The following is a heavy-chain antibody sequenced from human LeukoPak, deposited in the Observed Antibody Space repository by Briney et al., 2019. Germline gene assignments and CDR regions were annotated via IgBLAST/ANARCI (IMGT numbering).Heavy chain of an antibody. J-gene: IGHJ6*01. CDR3: AREGTDTMIVVDXXXXXXXXXXXSGSASAPTPDV. Sequence: GGSLRLSCAASGFTFSSYSMNWVRQAPGKLLEGVPYISSSSSTIYYAASVKGRFTISRDNAKNSLYLQMNSLRAEGTAVYYCAREGTDTMIVVDXXXXXXXXXXXSGSASAPTPDV. V-gene: IGHV3-48*04. D-gene: IGHD3-22*01. CDR2: ISSSSSTI. CDR1: GFTFSSYS.